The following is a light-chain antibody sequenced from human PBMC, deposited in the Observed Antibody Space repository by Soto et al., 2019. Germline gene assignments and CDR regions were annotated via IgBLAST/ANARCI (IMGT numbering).Light chain of an antibody. V-gene: IGLV4-69*01. Sequence: QPVLTQSPSASASLGASVKLTCTLSSGHRSYAIAWHQQQPEKGPRFLMKLNSDGSHRKGDGIPERFSGSSSGAERYLTISSLQSEDEADYYCQTWGTGIHVVFGGGTKLTVL. CDR3: QTWGTGIHVV. CDR1: SGHRSYA. CDR2: LNSDGSH. J-gene: IGLJ2*01.